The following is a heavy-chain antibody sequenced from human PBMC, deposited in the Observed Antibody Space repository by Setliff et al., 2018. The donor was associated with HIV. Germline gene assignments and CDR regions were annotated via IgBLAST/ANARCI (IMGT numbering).Heavy chain of an antibody. CDR2: IIPTFDTA. Sequence: GASVKVSCKASGGTFSRHAFSWVRQAPGQGLEWMGWIIPTFDTANYAQKFQGRVTITADKSTNTVYMELNSLRSEDTAMYYCARGVHSGGSGWYNWYFDLWGRGTLVTVSS. V-gene: IGHV1-69*06. J-gene: IGHJ2*01. CDR3: ARGVHSGGSGWYNWYFDL. D-gene: IGHD6-19*01. CDR1: GGTFSRHA.